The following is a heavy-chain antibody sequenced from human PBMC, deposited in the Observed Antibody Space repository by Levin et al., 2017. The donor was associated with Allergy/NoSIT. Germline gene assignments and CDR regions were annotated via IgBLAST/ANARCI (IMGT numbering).Heavy chain of an antibody. D-gene: IGHD2-21*02. CDR1: GYTFTSYY. V-gene: IGHV1-46*01. CDR3: ARRSAAIPERSDDWYFDL. J-gene: IGHJ2*01. CDR2: INPSGGST. Sequence: GESLKISCKASGYTFTSYYMHWVRQAPGQGLEWMGIINPSGGSTSYAQKFQGRVTMTRDTSTSTVYMELSSLRSEDTAVYYCARRSAAIPERSDDWYFDLWGRGTLVTVSS.